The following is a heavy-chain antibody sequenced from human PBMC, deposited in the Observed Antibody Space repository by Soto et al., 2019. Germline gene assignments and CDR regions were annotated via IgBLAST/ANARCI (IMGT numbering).Heavy chain of an antibody. CDR2: ISYEGNNK. CDR3: VAQEQWLADPFDY. CDR1: GFTCISYF. D-gene: IGHD6-19*01. J-gene: IGHJ4*02. Sequence: QVQLVESGGGVVQPGTALRLSCSASGFTCISYFMHWVRQARGKGLDWVTLISYEGNNKKYAECVKGLFTISRDNSKNTVSLQMNSLRADDPDLYYSVAQEQWLADPFDYLWEGTLVTVST. V-gene: IGHV3-30-3*01.